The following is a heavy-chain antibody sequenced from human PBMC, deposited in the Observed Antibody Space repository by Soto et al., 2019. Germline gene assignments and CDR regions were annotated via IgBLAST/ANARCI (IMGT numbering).Heavy chain of an antibody. CDR1: GYTFTSYY. V-gene: IGHV1-46*01. CDR3: ARDPPVVVADTSVYYYGMVV. J-gene: IGHJ6*02. CDR2: INPSGGST. D-gene: IGHD2-15*01. Sequence: GASVKVSCKASGYTFTSYYMHWVRQAPGQGLEWMGIINPSGGSTSYAQKFQGRVTMTRDTSTSTVYMELSSLRSEDTAVYYCARDPPVVVADTSVYYYGMVVWGPGITVVVSS.